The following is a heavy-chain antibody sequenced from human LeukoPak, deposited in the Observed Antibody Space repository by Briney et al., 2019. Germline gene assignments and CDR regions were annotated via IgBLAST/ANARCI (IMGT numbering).Heavy chain of an antibody. Sequence: GGSLRHSRAPSAFTLCRYAMHCVPPAPDKRLDWVEVISCDGGNKFYADSVKGRFTISRDNSKNTLYLQMNRVRADDTGVYYCARVLGQLPPHWGQGTLVTVSS. D-gene: IGHD6-6*01. CDR2: ISCDGGNK. J-gene: IGHJ4*02. CDR1: AFTLCRYA. CDR3: ARVLGQLPPH. V-gene: IGHV3-30*14.